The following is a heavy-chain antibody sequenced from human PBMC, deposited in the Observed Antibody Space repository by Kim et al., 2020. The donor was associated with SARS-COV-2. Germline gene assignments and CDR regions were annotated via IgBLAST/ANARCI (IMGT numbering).Heavy chain of an antibody. CDR1: GFTFSDYW. V-gene: IGHV3-7*01. Sequence: GGSLRLSCAASGFTFSDYWMRWVRHSPGKGLEWVADLNQDGSDKHYMESVKGRFTISRDNAKNSLFLQMDSLRAEDAALYDCARGGSYSFEYWSQGTLVT. CDR2: LNQDGSDK. CDR3: ARGGSYSFEY. D-gene: IGHD6-13*01. J-gene: IGHJ4*02.